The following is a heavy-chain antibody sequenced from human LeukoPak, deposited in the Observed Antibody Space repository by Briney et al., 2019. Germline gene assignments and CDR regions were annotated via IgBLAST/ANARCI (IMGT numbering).Heavy chain of an antibody. CDR2: ISAYNGNT. CDR1: GYTFTSYG. V-gene: IGHV1-18*01. Sequence: ASVKVSXKASGYTFTSYGISWVRQAPGQGLEWMGWISAYNGNTNYAQKLQGRVTMTTDTSTSTAYMELRSLRSDDTAVYYCARESRDGYTLDYWGQGTLVTVSS. J-gene: IGHJ4*02. D-gene: IGHD5-24*01. CDR3: ARESRDGYTLDY.